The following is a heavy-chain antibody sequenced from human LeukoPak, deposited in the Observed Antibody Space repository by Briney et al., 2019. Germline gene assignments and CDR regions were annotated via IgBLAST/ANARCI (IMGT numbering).Heavy chain of an antibody. J-gene: IGHJ5*02. D-gene: IGHD3-3*01. CDR1: GFTFHTSA. CDR3: AAQRGASLHDFWSTRLFDP. V-gene: IGHV1-58*02. CDR2: IVLGSGNT. Sequence: TSVKVSCKASGFTFHTSAMQWVRQARGQRLEWIGWIVLGSGNTVYSHKFHDRVIITRDMSTSTVYMELDSLGSEDTAVYYCAAQRGASLHDFWSTRLFDPWGQGTLVTVSS.